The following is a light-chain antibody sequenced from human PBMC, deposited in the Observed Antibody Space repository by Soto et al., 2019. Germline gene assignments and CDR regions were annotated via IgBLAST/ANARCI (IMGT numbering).Light chain of an antibody. CDR3: CSFAGSYSYV. V-gene: IGLV2-11*01. J-gene: IGLJ1*01. Sequence: QSALTQPRSVSASPGQSVTISCTGTSIDVGRYHYVSWYQQPPGKAPKLIVYDVTERPSGVPDRFSGYQSGNTASLTISGLQAEDEADYSCCSFAGSYSYVFGTGTKVTAL. CDR2: DVT. CDR1: SIDVGRYHY.